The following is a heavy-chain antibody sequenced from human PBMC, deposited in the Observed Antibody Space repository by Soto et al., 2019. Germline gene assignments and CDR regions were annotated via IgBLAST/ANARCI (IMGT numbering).Heavy chain of an antibody. CDR2: INSDGSTT. Sequence: GGSLRLSCAAAGFTFSTYWMHWVRQAPGKGLVWVSRINSDGSTTSYADSVKGRFTISRDNAKNTLYLQMSSLRAEGTAVYYCARAPYPVFDCWGRGTLVTVSS. CDR1: GFTFSTYW. CDR3: ARAPYPVFDC. V-gene: IGHV3-74*01. J-gene: IGHJ4*02.